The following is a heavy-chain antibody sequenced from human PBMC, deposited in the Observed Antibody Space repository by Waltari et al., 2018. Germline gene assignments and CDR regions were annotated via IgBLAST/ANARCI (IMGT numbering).Heavy chain of an antibody. CDR1: GFTFSSYS. V-gene: IGHV3-21*01. Sequence: EVQLVESGGGLVKPGGSLRLSCAASGFTFSSYSMNWVRQAPGKGLEWVSSISSSSSYIYYADSVKGRFTISRDNAKNSLYLQMNSLRAEDTAVYYCARDQVEQLVLKYFDYWGQGTLVTVSS. CDR2: ISSSSSYI. D-gene: IGHD6-13*01. J-gene: IGHJ4*02. CDR3: ARDQVEQLVLKYFDY.